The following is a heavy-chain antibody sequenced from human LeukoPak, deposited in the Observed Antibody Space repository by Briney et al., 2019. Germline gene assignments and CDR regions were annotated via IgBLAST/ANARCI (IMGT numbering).Heavy chain of an antibody. CDR3: AREKKVYDYVWGSYRSDAFDI. CDR2: IHTSGST. V-gene: IGHV4-61*02. CDR1: GGSVSSGYYY. J-gene: IGHJ3*02. Sequence: SETLSLTCTVSGGSVSSGYYYWTWIRQPAGRGLEWIGRIHTSGSTNYNPSLKSRVTISVDTSKNQFSLKLSSVTAADTAVYYCAREKKVYDYVWGSYRSDAFDIWGQGTMVTVSS. D-gene: IGHD3-16*02.